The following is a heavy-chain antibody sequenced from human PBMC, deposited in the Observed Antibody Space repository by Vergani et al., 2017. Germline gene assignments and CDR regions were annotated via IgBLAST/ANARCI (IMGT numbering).Heavy chain of an antibody. CDR3: ARATPDYYDSSGYYYGIHFDY. D-gene: IGHD3-22*01. CDR2: IDWDDDK. J-gene: IGHJ4*02. CDR1: GFSLSTSGMC. V-gene: IGHV2-70*15. Sequence: QVTLRESGPALVKPTQTLTLTCTFSGFSLSTSGMCVSWIRQPPGKALEWLARIDWDDDKYYSTPLKTRLTISKDTSKNQVVLTMTNMDPVDTATYYCARATPDYYDSSGYYYGIHFDYWGQGTLVTVSS.